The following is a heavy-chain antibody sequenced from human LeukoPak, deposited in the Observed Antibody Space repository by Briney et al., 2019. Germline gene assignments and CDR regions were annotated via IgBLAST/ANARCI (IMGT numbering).Heavy chain of an antibody. CDR2: ISYDGSNK. V-gene: IGHV3-30-3*01. J-gene: IGHJ4*02. Sequence: GRSLRLSCAASGFTFSSYAMHWVRQAPGKGLEWVAVISYDGSNKYYADSVKGRFSISRDNSRNTQNLQMSSLRVEDTAVYYCARVLRWYYFDYWGQGTLVTVSS. CDR3: ARVLRWYYFDY. CDR1: GFTFSSYA. D-gene: IGHD5-24*01.